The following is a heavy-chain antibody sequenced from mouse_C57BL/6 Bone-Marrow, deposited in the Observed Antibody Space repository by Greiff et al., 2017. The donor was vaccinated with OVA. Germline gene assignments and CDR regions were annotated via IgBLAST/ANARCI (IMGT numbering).Heavy chain of an antibody. Sequence: QVQLKESGAELVRPGTSVKVSCKASGYAFTNYLIEWVKQRPGQGLEWIGVINPGSGGTNYNEKFKGKATLTADKSSSTAYMQLSSLTSEDSAVCFWAREESVGREGEWYFDVWGTGTTVTVSS. J-gene: IGHJ1*03. CDR1: GYAFTNYL. CDR3: AREESVGREGEWYFDV. CDR2: INPGSGGT. D-gene: IGHD1-1*01. V-gene: IGHV1-54*01.